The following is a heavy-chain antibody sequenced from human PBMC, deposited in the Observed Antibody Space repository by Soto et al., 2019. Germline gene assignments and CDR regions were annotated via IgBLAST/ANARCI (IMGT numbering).Heavy chain of an antibody. J-gene: IGHJ4*02. D-gene: IGHD2-21*01. CDR2: FSGGRDTT. CDR3: AKATSSTCTGSICYSYDY. CDR1: GFTFSSYA. Sequence: PGGTLRLPCVASGFTFSSYAMSWVRQAPGQRLEWVATFSGGRDTTWHADSVKGRFTVSRDSSKNTLYLQMNRLRPEDTALYYCAKATSSTCTGSICYSYDYWGQGTMV. V-gene: IGHV3-23*01.